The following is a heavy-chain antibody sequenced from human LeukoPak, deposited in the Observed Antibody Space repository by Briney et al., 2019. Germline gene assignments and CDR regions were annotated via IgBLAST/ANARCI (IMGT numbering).Heavy chain of an antibody. CDR2: IKQDGSEK. CDR1: GFMFSSYW. Sequence: PGGSLRLSCAASGFMFSSYWMSWVRQAPGRGLEWVANIKQDGSEKHYVDSVEGRFTISRDNAKNSLNLQMSSLRAEDTAVYYCARVSFGYCSTTSCYDALYFDYWGQGTLVTVSS. CDR3: ARVSFGYCSTTSCYDALYFDY. V-gene: IGHV3-7*05. J-gene: IGHJ4*02. D-gene: IGHD2-2*03.